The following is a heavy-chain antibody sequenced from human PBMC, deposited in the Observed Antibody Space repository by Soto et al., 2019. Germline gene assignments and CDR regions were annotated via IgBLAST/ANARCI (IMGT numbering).Heavy chain of an antibody. CDR1: GYSISSGYY. Sequence: SETLSLTCAVSGYSISSGYYWGWIRQPPGKGLEWIGSIYHSGSTYYNPSLKSRVTISVDTSKNQFSLKLSSVTAADTAVYYCARGRMAAAGRDWFDPWGQGTLVPSPQ. D-gene: IGHD6-13*01. CDR3: ARGRMAAAGRDWFDP. CDR2: IYHSGST. V-gene: IGHV4-38-2*01. J-gene: IGHJ5*02.